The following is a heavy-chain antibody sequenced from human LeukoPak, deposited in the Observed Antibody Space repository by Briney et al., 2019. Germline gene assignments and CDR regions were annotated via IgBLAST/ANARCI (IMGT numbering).Heavy chain of an antibody. D-gene: IGHD6-13*01. V-gene: IGHV4-34*01. CDR1: GGSISSYY. CDR2: INHSGST. Sequence: SETLSLTCTVSGGSISSYYWSWIRQPPGKGLEWIGEINHSGSTNYNPSLKSRVTISVDTSKNQFSLKLSSVTAADTAVYYCARGNSTIAAAGYYFDYWGQGTLVTVSS. CDR3: ARGNSTIAAAGYYFDY. J-gene: IGHJ4*02.